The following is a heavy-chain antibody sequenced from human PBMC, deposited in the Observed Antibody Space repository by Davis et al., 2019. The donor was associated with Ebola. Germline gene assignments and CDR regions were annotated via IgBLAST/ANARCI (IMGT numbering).Heavy chain of an antibody. CDR2: INPNSGGT. J-gene: IGHJ6*02. V-gene: IGHV1-2*02. CDR3: ARVRGYCSGGSCYSYYYGMDV. D-gene: IGHD2-15*01. Sequence: ASVKVSCKASGYTFTGYYMHWVRQAPGQGLEWMGWINPNSGGTNYAQKFQGRVTMTRDTSISTAYMELSRLRSDDTAVYYCARVRGYCSGGSCYSYYYGMDVWGQGTTVTVSS. CDR1: GYTFTGYY.